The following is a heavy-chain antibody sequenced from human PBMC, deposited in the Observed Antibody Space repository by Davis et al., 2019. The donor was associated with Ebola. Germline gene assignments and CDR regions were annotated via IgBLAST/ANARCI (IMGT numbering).Heavy chain of an antibody. J-gene: IGHJ6*02. CDR3: ARRIAVPRRYYYYYGMDV. D-gene: IGHD6-19*01. Sequence: GESLKISCAASGFTFSSYEMNWVRQAPGKGLEWVSAISGSGGSTYYADSVKGRFTISRDNAKNSLYLQMNSLRAEDTAVYYCARRIAVPRRYYYYYGMDVWGQGTTVTVSS. CDR1: GFTFSSYE. CDR2: ISGSGGST. V-gene: IGHV3-48*03.